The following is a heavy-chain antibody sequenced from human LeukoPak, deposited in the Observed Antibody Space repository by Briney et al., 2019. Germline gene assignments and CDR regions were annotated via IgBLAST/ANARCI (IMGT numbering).Heavy chain of an antibody. CDR2: IYYSGST. CDR1: GGSISSYY. V-gene: IGHV4-59*08. CDR3: ARHSMVRGKYYYGMDV. Sequence: SETLSLTCTVSGGSISSYYWSWIRQPPGKGLEWIGYIYYSGSTNYNPSLKSRVTISVDTSKNQLSLKLSSVTAADTAVYYCARHSMVRGKYYYGMDVWGQGTTVTVSS. D-gene: IGHD3-10*01. J-gene: IGHJ6*02.